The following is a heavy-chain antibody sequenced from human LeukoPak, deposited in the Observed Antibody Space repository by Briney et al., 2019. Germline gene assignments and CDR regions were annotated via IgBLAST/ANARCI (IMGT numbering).Heavy chain of an antibody. D-gene: IGHD2-2*01. Sequence: GGSLRLSCAASGFTFSNYVMKWVRQGPGKGLEWVSVISGSGGSAYYADSVKGRFTISRDNSKDTLYLQMNSLRAEDTALYYCAKVLGGPHCSSSSCPGASDVWGQGTMVTVSS. CDR3: AKVLGGPHCSSSSCPGASDV. J-gene: IGHJ3*01. V-gene: IGHV3-23*01. CDR1: GFTFSNYV. CDR2: ISGSGGSA.